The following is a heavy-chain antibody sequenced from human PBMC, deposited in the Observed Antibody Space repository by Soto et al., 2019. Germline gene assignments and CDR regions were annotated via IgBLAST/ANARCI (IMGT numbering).Heavy chain of an antibody. Sequence: SETLSLTCTVSGGSISSGDYYWSWICQHPGKGLEWIGYIYYSGSTYYNPSLKSRVTISVDTSKNQFSLKLSSVTAADTAAYYCARDSSSPRYNWFDPWGQGTLVTVSS. CDR3: ARDSSSPRYNWFDP. CDR1: GGSISSGDYY. CDR2: IYYSGST. D-gene: IGHD6-6*01. V-gene: IGHV4-31*03. J-gene: IGHJ5*02.